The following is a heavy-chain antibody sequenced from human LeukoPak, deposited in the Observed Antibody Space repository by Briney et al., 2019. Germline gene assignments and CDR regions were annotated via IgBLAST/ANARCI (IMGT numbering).Heavy chain of an antibody. CDR2: IKSATVGGTT. CDR3: TTGPGNSGY. J-gene: IGHJ4*02. Sequence: GGSLRLSCAVSGLTFSNAWMSWVRQAPGKGLEWVSRIKSATVGGTTEYAAPVKGRFTISRDDSKNTVYLQMNSLKTEDTAVYYCTTGPGNSGYWGQGTLVTVSS. D-gene: IGHD4-23*01. CDR1: GLTFSNAW. V-gene: IGHV3-15*01.